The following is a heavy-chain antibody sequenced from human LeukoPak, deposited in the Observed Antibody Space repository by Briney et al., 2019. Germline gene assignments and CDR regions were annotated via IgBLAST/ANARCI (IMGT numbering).Heavy chain of an antibody. D-gene: IGHD3-22*01. Sequence: SETLSLTCAVSGYSISSGYYWGWIRQPPGKGLEWIGSIYHSGSTYYNPSLKSRVTISVDTSKNQFSLKLTSVTAADTAVYYRARARYYGSSGRYFDLWGRGSLVTVSS. CDR2: IYHSGST. J-gene: IGHJ2*01. CDR3: ARARYYGSSGRYFDL. CDR1: GYSISSGYY. V-gene: IGHV4-38-2*01.